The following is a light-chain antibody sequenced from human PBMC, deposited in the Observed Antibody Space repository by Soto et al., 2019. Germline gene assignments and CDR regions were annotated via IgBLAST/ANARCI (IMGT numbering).Light chain of an antibody. Sequence: DIQMTQSPSSLSASVGDRVTVTCRASQSICNYLNWYQQIPGKAPNLLIYAASNLQDGVPSRFSGRGSGTDFILTISSLQPEDFATYYCQQSYRTPYTFGQGNKLEIK. J-gene: IGKJ2*01. CDR2: AAS. V-gene: IGKV1-39*01. CDR3: QQSYRTPYT. CDR1: QSICNY.